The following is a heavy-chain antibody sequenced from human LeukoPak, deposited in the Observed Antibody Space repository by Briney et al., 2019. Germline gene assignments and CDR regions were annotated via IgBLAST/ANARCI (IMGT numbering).Heavy chain of an antibody. Sequence: GGSLRLSCAASGFTFSSYWMSWVRQAPGKGLEWVANIKQDGSEKYYVDSVKGRFTISRDNAKNSLYLQMNSLRAEDTAVYYCARCSSGYYYYYYYMDVWGKGTTVTASS. J-gene: IGHJ6*03. CDR1: GFTFSSYW. D-gene: IGHD3-22*01. CDR2: IKQDGSEK. V-gene: IGHV3-7*01. CDR3: ARCSSGYYYYYYYMDV.